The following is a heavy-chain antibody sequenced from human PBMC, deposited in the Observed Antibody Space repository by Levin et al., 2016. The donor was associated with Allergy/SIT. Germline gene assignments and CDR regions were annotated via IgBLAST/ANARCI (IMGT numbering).Heavy chain of an antibody. J-gene: IGHJ4*02. V-gene: IGHV5-51*01. D-gene: IGHD6-13*01. CDR2: IYPGDSDT. CDR3: ARVLYSSSWYSFDY. Sequence: VRQMPGKGLEWMGIIYPGDSDTRYSPSFQGQVTISADKSISTAYLQWSSLKASDTAMYYCARVLYSSSWYSFDYWGQGTLVTVSS.